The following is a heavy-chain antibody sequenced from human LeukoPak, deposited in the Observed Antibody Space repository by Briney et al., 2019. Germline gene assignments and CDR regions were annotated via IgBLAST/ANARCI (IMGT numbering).Heavy chain of an antibody. Sequence: ASETLSLTCAVYGGSFSGYYWSWIRQPPGKGLEWIGEINHSGSTNYNPSLKSRVTISVDTSKNQFSLKLSSVTAADTAVYYCARGNYDFWSGYLVNAFDIWGQGTMVTVSS. CDR2: INHSGST. V-gene: IGHV4-34*01. D-gene: IGHD3-3*01. CDR3: ARGNYDFWSGYLVNAFDI. CDR1: GGSFSGYY. J-gene: IGHJ3*02.